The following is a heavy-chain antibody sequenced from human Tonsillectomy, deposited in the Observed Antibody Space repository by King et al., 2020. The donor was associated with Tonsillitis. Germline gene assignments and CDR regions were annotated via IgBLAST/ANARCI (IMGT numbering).Heavy chain of an antibody. V-gene: IGHV3-7*01. Sequence: VQLVESGGGLVQPGGSLRLSCAASGFTFSNYWMNWVRQAPGKGLEWVANIKQDGSEKSYVDSVKGRFTISRDNAKNSLTLQMDSLRVEDTAVYSCAAGAGFLIDYWGQGTLVMVSS. CDR1: GFTFSNYW. D-gene: IGHD6-19*01. CDR3: AAGAGFLIDY. CDR2: IKQDGSEK. J-gene: IGHJ4*02.